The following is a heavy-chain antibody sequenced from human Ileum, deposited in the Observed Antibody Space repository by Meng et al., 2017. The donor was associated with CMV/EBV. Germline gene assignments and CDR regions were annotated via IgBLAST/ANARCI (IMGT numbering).Heavy chain of an antibody. Sequence: QVPLQESGPGLVKPSETLSLTCTVSGDSIGTNSHYWSWTRQPPGKGLEYIGYIHYGGSTHYNPSLKSRFSISVDRSKNQFSLKVTSVIAADTALYYCARRGDAEEFDYWGQGALVTVSS. CDR3: ARRGDAEEFDY. D-gene: IGHD3-16*01. V-gene: IGHV4-30-4*08. J-gene: IGHJ4*02. CDR2: IHYGGST. CDR1: GDSIGTNSHY.